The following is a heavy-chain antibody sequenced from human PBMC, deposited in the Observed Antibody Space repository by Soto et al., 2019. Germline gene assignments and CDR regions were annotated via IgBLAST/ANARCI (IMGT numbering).Heavy chain of an antibody. D-gene: IGHD3-16*01. Sequence: SVKVSCKASGGTFSRFAISWVRQAPGQGLEWVGGIIPVFGTANYAHKFRGRATITADESTTTAHMELSSLRSDDTAGYYCARDWGLRVGELSFCDYGDEGTPVTVS. CDR1: GGTFSRFA. CDR2: IIPVFGTA. V-gene: IGHV1-69*13. CDR3: ARDWGLRVGELSFCDY. J-gene: IGHJ4*02.